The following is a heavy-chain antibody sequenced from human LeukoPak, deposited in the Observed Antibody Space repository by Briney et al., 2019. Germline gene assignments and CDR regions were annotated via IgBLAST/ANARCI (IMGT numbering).Heavy chain of an antibody. CDR3: AKGGVAIAAAVPWFDP. CDR2: IYHSGST. Sequence: SGTLSLTCAVSGGSISSSNWWSWVRQPPGKGLEWIGEIYHSGSTNYNPSLKSRVTISVDKSKNQFSLKLSSVTAADTAVYYCAKGGVAIAAAVPWFDPWGQGTLVTVSS. J-gene: IGHJ5*02. V-gene: IGHV4-4*02. D-gene: IGHD6-13*01. CDR1: GGSISSSNW.